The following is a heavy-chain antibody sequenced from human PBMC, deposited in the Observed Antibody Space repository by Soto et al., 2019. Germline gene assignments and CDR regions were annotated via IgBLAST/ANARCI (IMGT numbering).Heavy chain of an antibody. D-gene: IGHD3-10*01. J-gene: IGHJ6*02. CDR2: IIPIFGTA. CDR3: ARDPGRYYGSGSPESYYYGMDV. V-gene: IGHV1-69*13. Sequence: SVKVSCKASVGTFSSYAISWVRQAPGQGLEWMGGIIPIFGTANYAQKFQGRVTITADESTSTAYMELSSLRSEDTAVYYCARDPGRYYGSGSPESYYYGMDVWGQGTTVTVSS. CDR1: VGTFSSYA.